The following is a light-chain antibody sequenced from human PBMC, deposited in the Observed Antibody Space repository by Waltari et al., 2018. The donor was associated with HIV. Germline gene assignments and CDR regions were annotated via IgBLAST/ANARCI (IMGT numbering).Light chain of an antibody. CDR3: TSYTSSSSLNYV. CDR2: EVG. CDR1: SSDVGGYDY. V-gene: IGLV2-14*01. J-gene: IGLJ1*01. Sequence: QSALTQPASVSGSPGQSITISCTGTSSDVGGYDYVSWYQHHPGKAPTLMIYEVGNRPSGVSDRFSCAKSGNTASLTISGLQTEDEADYYCTSYTSSSSLNYVFGTGTKVTVL.